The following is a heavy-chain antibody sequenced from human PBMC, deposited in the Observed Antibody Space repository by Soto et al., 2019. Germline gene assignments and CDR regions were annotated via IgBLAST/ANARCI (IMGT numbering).Heavy chain of an antibody. CDR2: INPNSGGT. V-gene: IGHV1-2*04. J-gene: IGHJ4*02. D-gene: IGHD5-12*01. Sequence: ASVKVSCKASGYTFTGYYMHWVRQAPGQGLEWMGWINPNSGGTNYAQKFQGWVTMTRDTSISTAYMELSRLRSDDTAVYYCAKLSPMATIQPSSGYFEYWGQGTLVTVSS. CDR3: AKLSPMATIQPSSGYFEY. CDR1: GYTFTGYY.